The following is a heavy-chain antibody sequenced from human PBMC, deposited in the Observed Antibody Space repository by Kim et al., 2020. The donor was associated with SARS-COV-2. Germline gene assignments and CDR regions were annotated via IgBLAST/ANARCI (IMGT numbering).Heavy chain of an antibody. Sequence: DSVKGRFTISRDNSKNSLYLQMNSLRTEDTALYYCAKDIAAAGSDYGMDVWGQGTTVTVSS. D-gene: IGHD6-13*01. CDR3: AKDIAAAGSDYGMDV. V-gene: IGHV3-43*01. J-gene: IGHJ6*02.